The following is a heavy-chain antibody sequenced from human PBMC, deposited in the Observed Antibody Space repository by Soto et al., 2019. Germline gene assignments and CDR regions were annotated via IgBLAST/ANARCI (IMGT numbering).Heavy chain of an antibody. CDR2: INVGHGST. Sequence: QVQLVQSGAEVKKPGASVKVSCKASGYTFTNYGVHWVRQAPGQRLEWMGWINVGHGSTKYSQKFQGRDTITRDTAASAAFMELSSLRSEDTAVYYCARSGYSSGWYHWYFDFWGRGTLVTVSS. CDR1: GYTFTNYG. V-gene: IGHV1-3*01. CDR3: ARSGYSSGWYHWYFDF. J-gene: IGHJ2*01. D-gene: IGHD6-19*01.